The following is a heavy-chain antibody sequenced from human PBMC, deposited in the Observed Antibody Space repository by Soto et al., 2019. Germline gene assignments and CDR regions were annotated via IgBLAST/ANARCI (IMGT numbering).Heavy chain of an antibody. D-gene: IGHD1-26*01. CDR2: ISSNGGST. CDR1: GFTLSNYA. Sequence: EVQLVESGGGLVQPGGSLRLSCAASGFTLSNYAMHWVRQAPGKGLEYVSAISSNGGSTYYANSVKGRFTISRDNSENTLYLQMGSLRAEDMAVYYCARARGADYDYWGQGTLVTVSS. CDR3: ARARGADYDY. J-gene: IGHJ4*02. V-gene: IGHV3-64*01.